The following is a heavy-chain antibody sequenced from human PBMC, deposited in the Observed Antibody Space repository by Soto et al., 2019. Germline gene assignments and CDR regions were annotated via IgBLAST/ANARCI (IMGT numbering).Heavy chain of an antibody. CDR3: AWGSSGRAGWFDP. CDR1: GGSFSGYY. Sequence: QVQLQQRGAGLFKPSETLSLTCAVYGGSFSGYYCSWIRQPPGKGLEWIGEINHSGSTNYNPSLKSRVTISVDTSKNQFSLKLSSVTAADTAVYYCAWGSSGRAGWFDPWGQGTLVTVSS. V-gene: IGHV4-34*01. CDR2: INHSGST. D-gene: IGHD3-22*01. J-gene: IGHJ5*02.